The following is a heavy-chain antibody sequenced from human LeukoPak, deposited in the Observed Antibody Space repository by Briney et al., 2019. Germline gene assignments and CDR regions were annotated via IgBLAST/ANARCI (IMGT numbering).Heavy chain of an antibody. CDR1: GFTFSSYA. V-gene: IGHV3-23*01. CDR3: AKVSSYYYYYMDV. Sequence: GGSLRLSCAASGFTFSSYAMSWVRQAPGKGLEWVSAISGSGGSTYYADSVKGRSTISRDNSKNTLYLQMNSLRAEDTAVYYCAKVSSYYYYYMDVWGKGTTVTVSS. CDR2: ISGSGGST. J-gene: IGHJ6*03.